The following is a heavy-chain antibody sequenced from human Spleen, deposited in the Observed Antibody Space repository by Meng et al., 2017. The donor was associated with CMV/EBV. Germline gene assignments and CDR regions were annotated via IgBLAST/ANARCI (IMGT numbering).Heavy chain of an antibody. J-gene: IGHJ5*02. D-gene: IGHD3-3*02. V-gene: IGHV4-61*01. Sequence: SGGSVSSGSYYWSWIRQPPGKGLEWIGYIYYSGSTNYNPSLKSRVTISVDTSKNQFSLKLNSVTAADTAVYYCARGIIGIFGVARFDPWGQGTLVTVSS. CDR2: IYYSGST. CDR1: GGSVSSGSYY. CDR3: ARGIIGIFGVARFDP.